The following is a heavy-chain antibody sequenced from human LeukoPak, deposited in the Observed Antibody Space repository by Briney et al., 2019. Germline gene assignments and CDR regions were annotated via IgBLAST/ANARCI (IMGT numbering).Heavy chain of an antibody. D-gene: IGHD3-22*01. Sequence: GGSLRLSCTASGFTFSSYSMNWARQAPGKGLEWVSSISSSSSYIYYADSVKGRFTISRDNAKNSLYLQMDSLRAEDTAVYYCARDRGYYDSSGYYYFYNYHMDVWGKGTTVTVSS. CDR2: ISSSSSYI. CDR1: GFTFSSYS. CDR3: ARDRGYYDSSGYYYFYNYHMDV. J-gene: IGHJ6*03. V-gene: IGHV3-21*01.